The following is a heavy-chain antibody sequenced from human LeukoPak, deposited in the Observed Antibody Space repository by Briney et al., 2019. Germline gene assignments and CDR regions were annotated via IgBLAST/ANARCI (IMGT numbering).Heavy chain of an antibody. Sequence: GASVKVSCECSGYTFKTYDVTWVRQAPGQGLEWMGWISTDTGNTNYAQSLQGRVTMTTDTSTTTAYMELRSLRSDDTAVYYCARGATYGSNSWTLRWDYFDSWGQGTLVTVSS. J-gene: IGHJ4*02. CDR1: GYTFKTYD. V-gene: IGHV1-18*01. D-gene: IGHD6-13*01. CDR2: ISTDTGNT. CDR3: ARGATYGSNSWTLRWDYFDS.